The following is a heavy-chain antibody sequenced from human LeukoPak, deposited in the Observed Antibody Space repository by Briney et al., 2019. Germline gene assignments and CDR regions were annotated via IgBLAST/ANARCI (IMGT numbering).Heavy chain of an antibody. CDR1: GFTFSSYS. CDR3: AKDRRGIVVVPAAI. J-gene: IGHJ3*02. V-gene: IGHV3-48*01. CDR2: ISSSSSTI. D-gene: IGHD2-2*01. Sequence: PGGSLRLSCAASGFTFSSYSMNWVRQAPGKGLEWVSYISSSSSTIYYADSVKGRFTISRDNAKNSLYLQMNSLRAEDTAVYYCAKDRRGIVVVPAAIWGQGTMVTVSS.